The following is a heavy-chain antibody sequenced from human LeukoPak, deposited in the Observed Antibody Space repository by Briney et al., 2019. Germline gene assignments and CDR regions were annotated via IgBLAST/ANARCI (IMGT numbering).Heavy chain of an antibody. D-gene: IGHD4-17*01. CDR3: ARALQNGALDY. V-gene: IGHV3-48*01. CDR1: GFTFSSYS. Sequence: SGGSLRLSCAASGFTFSSYSMNWVRQAPGKGLEWVSYISSSSSTIYYADSVKGRFTISRDNAKNSLYLQMNSLRAEDTAVYYCARALQNGALDYWGQGTLVTVSS. J-gene: IGHJ4*02. CDR2: ISSSSSTI.